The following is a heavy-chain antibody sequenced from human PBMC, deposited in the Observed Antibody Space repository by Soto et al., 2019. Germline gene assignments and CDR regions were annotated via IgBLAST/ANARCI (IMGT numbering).Heavy chain of an antibody. V-gene: IGHV4-59*01. Sequence: KPSETLSLTCTVSGDSISSYYWTWIRQPPGKGLEYFGYIYYSGRTYYNPSLKSRVTISVDTSKNQFSLKLSSVTAADTAVYYCARVHLGITTTGTWYDLDYWGQGTLVTVSS. CDR3: ARVHLGITTTGTWYDLDY. CDR1: GDSISSYY. D-gene: IGHD2-15*01. J-gene: IGHJ4*02. CDR2: IYYSGRT.